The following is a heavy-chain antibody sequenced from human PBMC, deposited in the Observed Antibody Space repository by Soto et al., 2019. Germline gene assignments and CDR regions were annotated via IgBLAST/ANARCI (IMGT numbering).Heavy chain of an antibody. V-gene: IGHV4-61*08. CDR1: VGSISSGGYY. D-gene: IGHD3-10*02. CDR2: IYYSGST. CDR3: ARGFFSMVGYYYYYGMDV. Sequence: PSETLSLTCTVSVGSISSGGYYWSWIRQPPGKGLEWIGYIYYSGSTNYNPSLKSRVTISVDTSKNQFSLKLSSVTAADTAVYYCARGFFSMVGYYYYYGMDVWGQGTTVTVSS. J-gene: IGHJ6*02.